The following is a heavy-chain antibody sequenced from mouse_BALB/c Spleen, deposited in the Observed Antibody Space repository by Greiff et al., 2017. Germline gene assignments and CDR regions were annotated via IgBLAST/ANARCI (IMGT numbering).Heavy chain of an antibody. Sequence: EVKLMESGGGLVQPGGSRKLSCAASGFTFSSFGMHWVRQAPEKGLEWVAYISSGSSTIYYADTVKGRFTISRDNPKNTLFLQMTSLRSEDTAMYYCARDGYPWYFDVWGAGTTVTVSS. J-gene: IGHJ1*01. CDR1: GFTFSSFG. CDR3: ARDGYPWYFDV. CDR2: ISSGSSTI. V-gene: IGHV5-17*02. D-gene: IGHD1-2*01.